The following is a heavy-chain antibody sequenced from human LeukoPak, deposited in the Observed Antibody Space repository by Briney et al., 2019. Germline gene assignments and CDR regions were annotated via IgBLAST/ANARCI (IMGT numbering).Heavy chain of an antibody. V-gene: IGHV3-74*01. CDR3: ARKKRVDTDSIMVYYYYAMDV. CDR2: INSDGSST. Sequence: GGSLRLSCAASGFIFSSYWMHWVRQAPGKGLVWVSRINSDGSSTSYADSVKGRFTISRDNAKNTLYLQMNSLRAEDTAVYYCARKKRVDTDSIMVYYYYAMDVWGQGTTVTVSS. J-gene: IGHJ6*02. D-gene: IGHD5-18*01. CDR1: GFIFSSYW.